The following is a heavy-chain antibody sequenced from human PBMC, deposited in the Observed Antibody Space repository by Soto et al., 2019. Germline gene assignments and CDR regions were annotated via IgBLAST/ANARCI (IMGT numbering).Heavy chain of an antibody. J-gene: IGHJ3*01. CDR2: ISYDGSNK. CDR1: GFTFSTYA. Sequence: QVKLVESGGGVVQPGRSLRLSCAASGFTFSTYALHWVRQAPGEGLEWVALISYDGSNKNYTDSVKGRFTVSRDTSKRTLYLQMNSLRAEDTAVYYCARGSRGVVGRGAFDLWGQGTTVTVSS. CDR3: ARGSRGVVGRGAFDL. V-gene: IGHV3-30-3*01. D-gene: IGHD3-10*01.